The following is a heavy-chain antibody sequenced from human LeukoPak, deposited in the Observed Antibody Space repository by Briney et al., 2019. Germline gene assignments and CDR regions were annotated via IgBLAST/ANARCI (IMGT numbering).Heavy chain of an antibody. J-gene: IGHJ3*02. V-gene: IGHV1-2*04. CDR1: GYTFTGYY. D-gene: IGHD2-8*01. CDR2: INPNSGGT. CDR3: ARALQGVIPFFDI. Sequence: ASVKVSCKASGYTFTGYYMHWVRQAPGQGLEWMGWINPNSGGTNYAQKFQGWVTMTRDTSISTAYMELSRLRSDDTAIYYCARALQGVIPFFDIWGQGTMVTVSS.